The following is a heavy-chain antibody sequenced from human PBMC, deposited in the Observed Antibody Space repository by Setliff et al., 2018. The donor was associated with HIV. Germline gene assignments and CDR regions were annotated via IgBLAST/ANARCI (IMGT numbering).Heavy chain of an antibody. V-gene: IGHV1-8*02. J-gene: IGHJ4*02. Sequence: ASVKVSCKASGYTFTNYDINWVRQATGQGLEWMGRMNPNSGNTEYAQQFQGRVTMTRNTSISTAYMELSSLRVEDTAIYYCTKGVQRLRPYYFDSWGQGTLVTVSS. CDR2: MNPNSGNT. CDR3: TKGVQRLRPYYFDS. CDR1: GYTFTNYD. D-gene: IGHD4-17*01.